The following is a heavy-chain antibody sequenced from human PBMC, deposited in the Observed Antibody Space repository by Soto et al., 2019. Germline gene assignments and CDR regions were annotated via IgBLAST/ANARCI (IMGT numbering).Heavy chain of an antibody. Sequence: SXKVSFKTSGYTXSNYGIALVRQAPGQPLEWLGWISLYSDGTNYAQKFQGRVSMTTDTSTTTAYMELRSLSSDDTDVYYCARVVPGADAWFGPWGQGTLVTVSS. CDR1: GYTXSNYG. J-gene: IGHJ5*02. CDR2: ISLYSDGT. CDR3: ARVVPGADAWFGP. V-gene: IGHV1-18*01. D-gene: IGHD2-2*01.